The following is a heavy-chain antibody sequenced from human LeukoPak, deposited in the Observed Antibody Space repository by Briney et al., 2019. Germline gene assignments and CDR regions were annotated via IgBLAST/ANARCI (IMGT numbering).Heavy chain of an antibody. CDR3: ARAEFYFDSSGYYPFDL. V-gene: IGHV3-30*15. CDR1: GFTFSSYA. D-gene: IGHD3-22*01. Sequence: GGSLRLSCAASGFTFSSYAAHWVRQAPGKGLEWVAAISYDGSKKYYADSVKGRFTISRDNSKNTLDLQVSSPRVEDTAMYYCARAEFYFDSSGYYPFDLWGQGTLVTVSS. CDR2: ISYDGSKK. J-gene: IGHJ4*02.